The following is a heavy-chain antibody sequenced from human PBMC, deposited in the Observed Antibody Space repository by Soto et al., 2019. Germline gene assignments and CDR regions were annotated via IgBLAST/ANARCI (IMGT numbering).Heavy chain of an antibody. V-gene: IGHV3-15*07. CDR2: IKSKTDGGTT. Sequence: PGGSLRLSCAASGFTFSNAWMNWVRQAPGKGLEWVGRIKSKTDGGTTDYAAPVKGRFTVSRDDSKNTLYLQMNSLKTEDTAVYYCTTGRRDYYYYGLDVWGQGTTVTVSS. J-gene: IGHJ6*02. CDR3: TTGRRDYYYYGLDV. CDR1: GFTFSNAW.